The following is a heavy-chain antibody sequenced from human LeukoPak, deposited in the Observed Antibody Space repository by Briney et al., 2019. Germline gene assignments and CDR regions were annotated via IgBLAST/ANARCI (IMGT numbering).Heavy chain of an antibody. D-gene: IGHD3-16*01. CDR3: AEVYYDSRVAHFDY. CDR1: GFTFSSYA. V-gene: IGHV3-23*01. Sequence: GGSLRLSCAASGFTFSSYAMSWVRQAPGKGLEWVSAISGGGGGTYYADSVKGRFTISRDNSKNTLYLQMNSLRAEDTAVYYCAEVYYDSRVAHFDYWGQGTLVTVSS. J-gene: IGHJ4*02. CDR2: ISGGGGGT.